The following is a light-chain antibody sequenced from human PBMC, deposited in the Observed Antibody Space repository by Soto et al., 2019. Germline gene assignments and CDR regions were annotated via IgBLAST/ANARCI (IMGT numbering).Light chain of an antibody. Sequence: EIVMTQSPATLSVFPGERATLSRRASQSVSSNLVWYQQKPGQAPKLLIYNTFTRATGIPVRFSGSGSGTEFTLTISSLQSEDLAVYYCQQYNSWPYTFGQGTKLEI. V-gene: IGKV3-15*01. J-gene: IGKJ2*01. CDR3: QQYNSWPYT. CDR2: NTF. CDR1: QSVSSN.